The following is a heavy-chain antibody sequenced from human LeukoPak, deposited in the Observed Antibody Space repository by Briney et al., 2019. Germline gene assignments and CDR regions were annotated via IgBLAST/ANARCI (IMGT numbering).Heavy chain of an antibody. D-gene: IGHD5-24*01. Sequence: GGSLRLSCGASGFSFSNYGMHWVRQAPDKGLEWVAIISYDGRAKYYADSVKGRFTISRDNSKNTVYLQMDSLRVEDTALYYCAKDWRWQQVIHGTNVRGQGTTVTVSS. CDR1: GFSFSNYG. CDR2: ISYDGRAK. CDR3: AKDWRWQQVIHGTNV. J-gene: IGHJ6*02. V-gene: IGHV3-30*18.